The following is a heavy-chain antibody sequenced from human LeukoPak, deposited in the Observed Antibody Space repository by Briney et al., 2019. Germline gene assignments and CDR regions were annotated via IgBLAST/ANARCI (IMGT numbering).Heavy chain of an antibody. CDR2: ISWNSGGI. V-gene: IGHV3-9*01. J-gene: IGHJ4*02. Sequence: GGSLRLSCAASGFTFDDYAMHWVRQAPGKGLEWVSGISWNSGGIGYADSVKGRFTISRDNAKNSLYLQMNSLRAEDTALYYCAKGKDYYGPIDYWGQGTLVTVSS. CDR1: GFTFDDYA. CDR3: AKGKDYYGPIDY. D-gene: IGHD3-10*01.